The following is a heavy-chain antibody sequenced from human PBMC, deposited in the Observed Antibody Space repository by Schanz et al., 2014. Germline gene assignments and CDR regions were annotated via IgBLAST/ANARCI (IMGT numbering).Heavy chain of an antibody. Sequence: QVQLVESGGGVVQPGGSLRLSCAASGFTFSSYGMHWVRQAPGKGLEWVAIIWFDGSNKYYADSVKGRFTISRDNAKNTLYLQMNSLRAEDTAVYYCVRDTDYHFDYWGQGTLVTVSS. CDR1: GFTFSSYG. CDR3: VRDTDYHFDY. D-gene: IGHD4-17*01. J-gene: IGHJ4*02. V-gene: IGHV3-33*01. CDR2: IWFDGSNK.